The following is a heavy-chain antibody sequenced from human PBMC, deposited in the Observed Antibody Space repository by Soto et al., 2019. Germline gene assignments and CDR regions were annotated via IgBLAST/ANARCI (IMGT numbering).Heavy chain of an antibody. CDR1: GGSVSTGNYY. V-gene: IGHV4-61*01. CDR2: IHYSGST. Sequence: PSETLSLTCTISGGSVSTGNYYWSGIRQPPGKGLEWLGYIHYSGSTNYNPSLKRRVTMAVDTSKNQFSMRLSSVTAADTAVYYCARQHYYYDSSGYYIYYFQLRGPGTLVTVSS. D-gene: IGHD3-22*01. J-gene: IGHJ1*01. CDR3: ARQHYYYDSSGYYIYYFQL.